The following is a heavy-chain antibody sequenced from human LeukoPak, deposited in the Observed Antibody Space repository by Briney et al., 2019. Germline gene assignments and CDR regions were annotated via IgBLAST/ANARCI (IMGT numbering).Heavy chain of an antibody. CDR3: AKGYCTSTSCYAVPFDY. V-gene: IGHV3-23*01. CDR2: ISGSGGAT. CDR1: GFTFSSSD. D-gene: IGHD2-2*01. Sequence: GGSLRLSCAASGFTFSSSDVSWVRQAPGKGLEWVLTISGSGGATYYADSVKGRFTISRDNSKNTLYLQMNSLRAEDAAVYYCAKGYCTSTSCYAVPFDYWGQGTLVTVSS. J-gene: IGHJ4*02.